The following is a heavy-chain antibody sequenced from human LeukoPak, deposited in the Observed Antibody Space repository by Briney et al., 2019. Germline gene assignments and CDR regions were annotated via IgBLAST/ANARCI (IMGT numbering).Heavy chain of an antibody. CDR1: GFTFSSYA. V-gene: IGHV3-23*01. Sequence: PGGSLRLSCAASGFTFSSYAMSWVRQAPGKGLEWVSAISGSGGSTYYADSVKGRFTISRDNSKNTLYLQMNSLKTEDTAVYYCTTDIGNRWLLWFGELWEDYWGQGTLVTVSS. CDR3: TTDIGNRWLLWFGELWEDY. CDR2: ISGSGGST. J-gene: IGHJ4*02. D-gene: IGHD3-10*01.